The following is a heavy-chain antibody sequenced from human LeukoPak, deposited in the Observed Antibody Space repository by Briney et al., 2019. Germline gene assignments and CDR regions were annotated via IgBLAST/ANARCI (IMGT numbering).Heavy chain of an antibody. CDR2: IIPIFGTA. J-gene: IGHJ2*01. V-gene: IGHV1-69*05. CDR1: GFTFSSYA. Sequence: SVKVSCKASGFTFSSYAISWVRQAPGQGLEWMGRIIPIFGTANYAQKFQGRVTITTDESTSTAYMELSSLRSEDTAVYYCARDLTKYWYFDLWGRGTLVTVSS. CDR3: ARDLTKYWYFDL. D-gene: IGHD1-14*01.